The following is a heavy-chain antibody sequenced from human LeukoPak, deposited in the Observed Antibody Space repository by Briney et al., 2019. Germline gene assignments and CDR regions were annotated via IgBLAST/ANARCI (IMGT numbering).Heavy chain of an antibody. CDR3: ARWGWIGYSGYLGGSYFDY. V-gene: IGHV4-4*07. Sequence: SETLSLTCTVSGGSISSYYWSWIRQPAGKGLEWIGRIYTSGSTNYNPSLKSRVTISVDTSKNQFSLKLSSVTAADTAVYYCARWGWIGYSGYLGGSYFDYWGQGTLVTVSS. J-gene: IGHJ4*02. D-gene: IGHD5-12*01. CDR1: GGSISSYY. CDR2: IYTSGST.